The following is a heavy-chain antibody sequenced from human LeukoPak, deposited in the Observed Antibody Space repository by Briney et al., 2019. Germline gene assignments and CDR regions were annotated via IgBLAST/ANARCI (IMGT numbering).Heavy chain of an antibody. CDR3: AKSRAVMITFGGVSVSWFDP. CDR1: GFTFSSYA. D-gene: IGHD3-16*02. CDR2: ISGSGGST. V-gene: IGHV3-23*01. Sequence: GRSLRLSCAASGFTFSSYAMSWVSQAPGKGLEWVSAISGSGGSTYYADSVKGRFTISRDNSKITLYMQMYSLRVEDTAVYYCAKSRAVMITFGGVSVSWFDPWGQGTLVTVSS. J-gene: IGHJ5*02.